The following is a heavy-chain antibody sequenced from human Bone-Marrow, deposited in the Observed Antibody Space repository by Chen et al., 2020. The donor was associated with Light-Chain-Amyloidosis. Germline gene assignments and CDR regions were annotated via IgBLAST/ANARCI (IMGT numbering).Heavy chain of an antibody. CDR1: GYTFPNYW. V-gene: IGHV5-51*01. CDR3: ARRRDGYNFDY. J-gene: IGHJ4*02. D-gene: IGHD5-12*01. CDR2: IYPDDSDA. Sequence: EVQLEQSGPAVKKRGASLKISCKGSGYTFPNYWIGWVRQMPGKGLEWMGVIYPDDSDARYSPSFEGQVTISADKSITTAYLQWRSLKASDTAMYYCARRRDGYNFDYWGQGTLVTVSS.